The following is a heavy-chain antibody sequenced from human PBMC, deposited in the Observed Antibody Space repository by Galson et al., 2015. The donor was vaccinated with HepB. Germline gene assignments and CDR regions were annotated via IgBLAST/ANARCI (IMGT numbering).Heavy chain of an antibody. D-gene: IGHD6-19*01. CDR3: AKDTDETCGWYYFGY. CDR1: GFTFSSYA. V-gene: IGHV3-23*01. CDR2: ISGSGGRT. J-gene: IGHJ4*02. Sequence: SLRLSCAASGFTFSSYAMSWVRQAPGQGLEWVSAISGSGGRTYYADSVNGRFTISRDNSKNTLYLQMNSLRAEDTAVYYCAKDTDETCGWYYFGYWGQGTLVTVSS.